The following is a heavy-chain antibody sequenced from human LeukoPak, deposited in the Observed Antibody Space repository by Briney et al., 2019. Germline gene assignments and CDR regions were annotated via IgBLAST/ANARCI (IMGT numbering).Heavy chain of an antibody. V-gene: IGHV4-59*01. Sequence: PSETLSLTCTVTGGSISSYYWSWIRQPPGKGLEWIGYIYYSGSTNSNPSLKSRVTISVDTSKNQFSLKLSSVTAADTAVYYCARERSNGPTVIDYWGQGTLVTVSS. CDR3: ARERSNGPTVIDY. J-gene: IGHJ4*02. D-gene: IGHD4-17*01. CDR1: GGSISSYY. CDR2: IYYSGST.